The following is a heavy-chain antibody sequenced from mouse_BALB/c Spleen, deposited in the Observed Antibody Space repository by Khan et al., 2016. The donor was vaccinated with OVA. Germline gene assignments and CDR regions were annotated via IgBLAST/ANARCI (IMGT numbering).Heavy chain of an antibody. J-gene: IGHJ3*01. V-gene: IGHV5-6-5*01. CDR2: LSSGDNT. Sequence: EVELVESGGGLVKPGGSLKLSCAASGSTFSNYGVSWVRQTPEKRLEWVASLSSGDNTYYPDSVNGRFTISRDNARNILYLHMTSLRSEDTAVYYCARDYWFAYWGQGTLVTVSA. CDR1: GSTFSNYG. CDR3: ARDYWFAY.